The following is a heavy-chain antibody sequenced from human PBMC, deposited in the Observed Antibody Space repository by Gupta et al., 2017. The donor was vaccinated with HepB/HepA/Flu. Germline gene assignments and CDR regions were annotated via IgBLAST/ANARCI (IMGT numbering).Heavy chain of an antibody. Sequence: EVHLVESGGGSVQPGGSLRLSFAASGFTFSSYEMNWVRQAPGKGLEWVSYISDSGYTRYFADSVKGRFTISRDNAKNSLYLQMNSLRAEDTAVYFGTRATTEYNFDSWGQGTLVTVSS. D-gene: IGHD4-17*01. V-gene: IGHV3-48*03. J-gene: IGHJ4*02. CDR2: ISDSGYTR. CDR3: TRATTEYNFDS. CDR1: GFTFSSYE.